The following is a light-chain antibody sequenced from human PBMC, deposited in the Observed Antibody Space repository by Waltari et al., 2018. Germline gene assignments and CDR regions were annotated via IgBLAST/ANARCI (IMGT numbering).Light chain of an antibody. Sequence: QSALTQPAPVSGSPGQSITISCTGTSSDAGGSNFFSWYQQHPGKAPELMIYDVSKRPSGVSNRFSGSKSGNTASLTISGLQAEDEADYYCSSYTSSVTWVFGGGTKLTVL. CDR2: DVS. CDR3: SSYTSSVTWV. CDR1: SSDAGGSNF. J-gene: IGLJ3*02. V-gene: IGLV2-14*03.